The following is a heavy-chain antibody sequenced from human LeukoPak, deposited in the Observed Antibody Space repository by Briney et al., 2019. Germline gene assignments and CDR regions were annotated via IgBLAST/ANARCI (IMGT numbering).Heavy chain of an antibody. J-gene: IGHJ4*02. CDR2: ISYEASNQ. Sequence: PGRSLRFSCAASGFTFSSHAMHWVRQAPGKGLEWVAVISYEASNQYYADSVRGRFTISRDNSKSTLSLQMNSLRDEDTALYYCARDYRVGCTSDDCYPIDYWGQGTLVTVSS. D-gene: IGHD2-21*02. V-gene: IGHV3-30*01. CDR1: GFTFSSHA. CDR3: ARDYRVGCTSDDCYPIDY.